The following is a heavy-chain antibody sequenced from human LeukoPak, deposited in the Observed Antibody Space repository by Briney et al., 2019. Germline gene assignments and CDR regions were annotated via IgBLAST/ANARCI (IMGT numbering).Heavy chain of an antibody. CDR1: GYTFTSYA. D-gene: IGHD4-17*01. Sequence: GASVKVSCKASGYTFTSYAMNWVRQAPGQGIEWMGWINTNTGNPTYAQGLTGRFVFSLDTSVSTAYLQISSLKAEDTAVYYCARAPPVWSGDYGITYYYYGMDVWGQGTTVTVSS. J-gene: IGHJ6*02. CDR2: INTNTGNP. CDR3: ARAPPVWSGDYGITYYYYGMDV. V-gene: IGHV7-4-1*02.